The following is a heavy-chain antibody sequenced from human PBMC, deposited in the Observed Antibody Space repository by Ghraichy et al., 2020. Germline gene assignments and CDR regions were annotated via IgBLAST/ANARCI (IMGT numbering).Heavy chain of an antibody. Sequence: GGSLRLSCAASGFSVSNYWMSWVRQVPGRGLEWVANIKQAGSEKYYMDSVKGRFTISRDDAKNSLYLQINSLRAEDTAVYYCARIERVWTLDSWGQGTRVTVSS. J-gene: IGHJ4*02. CDR1: GFSVSNYW. D-gene: IGHD1-1*01. CDR3: ARIERVWTLDS. V-gene: IGHV3-7*01. CDR2: IKQAGSEK.